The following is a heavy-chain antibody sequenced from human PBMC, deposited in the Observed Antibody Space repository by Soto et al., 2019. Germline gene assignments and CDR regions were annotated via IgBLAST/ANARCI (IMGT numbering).Heavy chain of an antibody. J-gene: IGHJ6*03. V-gene: IGHV3-23*01. CDR2: ISGSGGST. CDR1: GFTFSSYA. CDR3: AKAADSGWDYYYYYMDV. D-gene: IGHD6-19*01. Sequence: VGSLRLSCAASGFTFSSYAMSWVRQAPGKGLEWVSAISGSGGSTYYADSVKGRFTISRDNSKNTLYLQMNSLRAEDTAVYYCAKAADSGWDYYYYYMDVWGKGTTVTVSS.